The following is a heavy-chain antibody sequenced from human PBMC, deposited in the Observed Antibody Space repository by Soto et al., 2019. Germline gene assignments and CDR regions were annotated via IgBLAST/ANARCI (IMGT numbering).Heavy chain of an antibody. J-gene: IGHJ6*02. Sequence: PGGSLRLSCAASGFTFSSYAMHWVRQAPGKGLEWVAVISYDGSNKYYADSVKGRFTISRDNSKNTLYLQMNSLRAEDTAVYYCARDFRGINCSSTSCYYYYGMDVWGQGTTVTVS. CDR1: GFTFSSYA. CDR2: ISYDGSNK. D-gene: IGHD2-2*01. CDR3: ARDFRGINCSSTSCYYYYGMDV. V-gene: IGHV3-30-3*01.